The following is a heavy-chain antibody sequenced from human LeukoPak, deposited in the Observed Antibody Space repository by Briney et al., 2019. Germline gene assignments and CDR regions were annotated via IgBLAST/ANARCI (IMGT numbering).Heavy chain of an antibody. Sequence: ASVKVSCKASGGTFSTYAISWVRQAPGQGLEWMGIINPSGGSTSYAQKFQGRVTMTRDTSTSTVYMELSSLRSEDTAVYYCARDLTPQNYYYYYYGMDVWGQGTTVTVSS. V-gene: IGHV1-46*01. CDR3: ARDLTPQNYYYYYYGMDV. D-gene: IGHD3-9*01. CDR2: INPSGGST. CDR1: GGTFSTYA. J-gene: IGHJ6*02.